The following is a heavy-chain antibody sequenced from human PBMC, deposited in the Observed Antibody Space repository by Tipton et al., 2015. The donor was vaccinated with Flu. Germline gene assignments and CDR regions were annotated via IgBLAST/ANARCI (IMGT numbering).Heavy chain of an antibody. V-gene: IGHV3-11*01. J-gene: IGHJ6*02. CDR2: ISSSGSII. CDR1: GFTFSDYY. Sequence: SLRLSCAASGFTFSDYYMSWVRQAPGKGLEWVSHISSSGSIINYADSVKGRFTISRDNAKNSLYLQMNSLRAEDTAVYYCARDHPPSITVLGEITDYFGMDVWGQGTTVTVSS. CDR3: ARDHPPSITVLGEITDYFGMDV. D-gene: IGHD3-3*01.